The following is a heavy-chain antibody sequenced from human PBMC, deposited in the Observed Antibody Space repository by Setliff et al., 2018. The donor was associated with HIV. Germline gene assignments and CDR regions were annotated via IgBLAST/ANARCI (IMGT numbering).Heavy chain of an antibody. D-gene: IGHD2-15*01. CDR2: ISAYNGNT. CDR1: GYTFTTYG. CDR3: ARGLARVDYMDV. V-gene: IGHV1-18*01. J-gene: IGHJ6*03. Sequence: ASVKVSCKASGYTFTTYGISWVRRAPGQGLEWMGWISAYNGNTNYTQKLQGRVTMTTDTSTSTAYMELRSLRSDDTAVYYCARGLARVDYMDVWGKGTTVTVSS.